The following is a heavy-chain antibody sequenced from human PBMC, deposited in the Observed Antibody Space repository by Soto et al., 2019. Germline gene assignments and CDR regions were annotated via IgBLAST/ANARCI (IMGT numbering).Heavy chain of an antibody. V-gene: IGHV4-59*01. J-gene: IGHJ4*02. CDR3: AGEAYDSSGYYYVGY. CDR1: GGSFSGYY. CDR2: IYYSGST. D-gene: IGHD3-22*01. Sequence: SETLSLTCAVYGGSFSGYYWSWIRQPPGKGLEWIGYIYYSGSTNYNPSLKSRVTISVDTSKNQFSLKLSSVTAADTAVYYCAGEAYDSSGYYYVGYWGQGTLVTVSS.